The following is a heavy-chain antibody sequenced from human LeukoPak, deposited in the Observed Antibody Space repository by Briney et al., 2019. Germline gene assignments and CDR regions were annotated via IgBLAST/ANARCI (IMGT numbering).Heavy chain of an antibody. D-gene: IGHD3-10*01. CDR3: ASGLWFGELLSFS. CDR2: IYHSGST. Sequence: SETLSLTCAVSGYSISSGYYWGWIRQPPGKGLEWIGSIYHSGSTYYNPSLKSRVTISVDTSKNQFSLKLSSVTAADTAMYYCASGLWFGELLSFSWVQGTLVTVSS. V-gene: IGHV4-38-2*01. J-gene: IGHJ5*02. CDR1: GYSISSGYY.